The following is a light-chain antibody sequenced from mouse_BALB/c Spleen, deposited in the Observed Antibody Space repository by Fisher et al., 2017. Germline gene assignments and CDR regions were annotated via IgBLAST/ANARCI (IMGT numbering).Light chain of an antibody. J-gene: IGKJ5*01. V-gene: IGKV4-57*01. CDR2: STS. Sequence: IVMTQSTAIMSASPGERVTMTCSASSSVSYMHWFQQKPGTSPKLWIYSTSNLASGVPARFSGSGSGTSYSLTISRMEAEDAATYYCQQRSSYPLTFGAGTKLELK. CDR3: QQRSSYPLT. CDR1: SSVSY.